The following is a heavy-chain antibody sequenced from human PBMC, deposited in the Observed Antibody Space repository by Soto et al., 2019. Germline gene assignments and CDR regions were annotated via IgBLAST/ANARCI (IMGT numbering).Heavy chain of an antibody. CDR2: ISGSGGST. CDR3: AKVWSSSTRRDY. J-gene: IGHJ4*02. V-gene: IGHV3-23*01. Sequence: GGSLRLSCAASGFTFSSYAMSWVRQAPGKGLEWVSAISGSGGSTYYADSVKGRFTISKDNSKNTLYLQMTSLRAEDTAVYYCAKVWSSSTRRDYWGQGTLVTVSS. CDR1: GFTFSSYA. D-gene: IGHD6-13*01.